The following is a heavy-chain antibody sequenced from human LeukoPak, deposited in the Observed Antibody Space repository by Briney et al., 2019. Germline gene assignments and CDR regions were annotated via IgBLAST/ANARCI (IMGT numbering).Heavy chain of an antibody. J-gene: IGHJ4*02. Sequence: SGTLSLTRTVSGGSISSYYWSWIRQPPGQGLEWIGYIYYSGSTNYNPSLKSRVTISVDTSKNQFSLKLSSVTAADTAVYYCARQGYYDSSGYYYYWGQGTLVTVSS. V-gene: IGHV4-59*08. D-gene: IGHD3-22*01. CDR3: ARQGYYDSSGYYYY. CDR2: IYYSGST. CDR1: GGSISSYY.